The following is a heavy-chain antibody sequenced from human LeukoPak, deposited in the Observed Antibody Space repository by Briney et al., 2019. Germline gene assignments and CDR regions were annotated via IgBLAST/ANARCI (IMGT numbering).Heavy chain of an antibody. Sequence: GGSLRLSCAAPGFTFSSYWMHWVRQAPGKGLVWVSRIRSDGSSTTYADSVKGRFTISRDNVKNTLYLQMNSLRAGDTAVYYCARDGSSWSNWLDPWGQGTLVTVSS. V-gene: IGHV3-74*01. CDR1: GFTFSSYW. CDR3: ARDGSSWSNWLDP. D-gene: IGHD6-13*01. CDR2: IRSDGSST. J-gene: IGHJ5*02.